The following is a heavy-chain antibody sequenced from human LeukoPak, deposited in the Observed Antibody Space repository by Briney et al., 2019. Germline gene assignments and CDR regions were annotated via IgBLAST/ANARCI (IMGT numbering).Heavy chain of an antibody. J-gene: IGHJ4*02. Sequence: ASVKVSCKSSGYTFTSYGISWVRHGPRQGLEWMGRISAYNGNTNYAQKLQGSVTMTTDTSTRTDYMELRSLRSDDRAVYYCARDREQLVVNWDWGQGTLVTVSS. D-gene: IGHD6-6*01. V-gene: IGHV1-18*01. CDR2: ISAYNGNT. CDR1: GYTFTSYG. CDR3: ARDREQLVVNWD.